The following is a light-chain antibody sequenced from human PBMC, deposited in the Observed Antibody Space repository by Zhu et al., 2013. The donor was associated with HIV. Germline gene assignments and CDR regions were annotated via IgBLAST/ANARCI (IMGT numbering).Light chain of an antibody. J-gene: IGLJ3*02. CDR2: DDR. Sequence: QSVLTQPPSVSGAPGQRVTISCTGNNSNIGAGYGVQWYQKLPGTAPKLLIYDDRKRPSGVPDRFSGSKSGTSATLGIAGLQTGDEADYYCATWDTSLSAGVFGGGTKLTVL. CDR1: NSNIGAGYG. V-gene: IGLV1-40*01. CDR3: ATWDTSLSAGV.